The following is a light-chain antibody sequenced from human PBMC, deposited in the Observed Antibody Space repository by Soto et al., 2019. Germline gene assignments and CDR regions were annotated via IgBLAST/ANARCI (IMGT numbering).Light chain of an antibody. CDR2: DAS. J-gene: IGKJ2*01. V-gene: IGKV3-11*01. CDR3: QQRSNWPRT. Sequence: EIVLTQSPATLSLSPGERATLSCRASQSVNSYSAWYQQKPGQAPRLLIYDASNRATGIPARFSGSGSGTDFTLTISSLEPEDFAVYYCQQRSNWPRTFGQGTKLEIK. CDR1: QSVNSY.